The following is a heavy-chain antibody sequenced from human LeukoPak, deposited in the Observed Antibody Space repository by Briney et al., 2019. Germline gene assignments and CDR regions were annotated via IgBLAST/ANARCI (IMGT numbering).Heavy chain of an antibody. CDR3: ARDKGKMVRGVNHWFDP. CDR1: GLTFSSYG. J-gene: IGHJ5*02. V-gene: IGHV3-33*01. Sequence: GGSLRLSCAASGLTFSSYGMHWVRQAPGKGLEWVAVIWYDGSNKYYADSVKGRFTISRDNSKNTLYLQMSSLGAEDTAVYYCARDKGKMVRGVNHWFDPWGQGTLVTVSS. CDR2: IWYDGSNK. D-gene: IGHD3-10*01.